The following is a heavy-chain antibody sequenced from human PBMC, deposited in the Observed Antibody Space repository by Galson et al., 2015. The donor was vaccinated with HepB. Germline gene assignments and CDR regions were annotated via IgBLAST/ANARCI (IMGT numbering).Heavy chain of an antibody. V-gene: IGHV1-46*01. D-gene: IGHD2-2*01. Sequence: SVKVSCKASGYTFTSYYMFWVRQAPGQGLEWMGLINPSGDSATYSQKFQGTVTMTRVTSTSTVYMELSSLRSEDTAVYYCARYSSTMAFDYWGQGTLVTVSS. CDR1: GYTFTSYY. CDR3: ARYSSTMAFDY. J-gene: IGHJ4*02. CDR2: INPSGDSA.